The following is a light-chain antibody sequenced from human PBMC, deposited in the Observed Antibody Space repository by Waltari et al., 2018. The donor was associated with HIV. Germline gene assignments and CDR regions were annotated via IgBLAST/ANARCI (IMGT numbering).Light chain of an antibody. CDR2: DAS. J-gene: IGKJ1*01. Sequence: VMTQSPATVSVSPGEGATLSCRASQSIHNNLVWYQKRPDQAPRLLIYDASTRATGIPARFSGSGSGTEFTLTINNLQSEDSAIYYCQQYNNWPRTFGQGTKVEIK. CDR1: QSIHNN. V-gene: IGKV3-15*01. CDR3: QQYNNWPRT.